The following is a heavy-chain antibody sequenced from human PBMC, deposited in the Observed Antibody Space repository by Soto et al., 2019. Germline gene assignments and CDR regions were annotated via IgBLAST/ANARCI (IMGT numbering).Heavy chain of an antibody. J-gene: IGHJ6*02. CDR3: ARGEWDIVEVSGSYSYYYYGMDV. CDR1: GGSFSGYY. Sequence: QVQLQQWGAGLLKPSETLSLTCAVYGGSFSGYYWSWIRQPPGKGLEWIGEINHSGTTNYKASLRSRVTIPVDTSKNQYSLKLTSVTSADTAVYFCARGEWDIVEVSGSYSYYYYGMDVWGQGTTVTVSS. D-gene: IGHD2-2*01. V-gene: IGHV4-34*01. CDR2: INHSGTT.